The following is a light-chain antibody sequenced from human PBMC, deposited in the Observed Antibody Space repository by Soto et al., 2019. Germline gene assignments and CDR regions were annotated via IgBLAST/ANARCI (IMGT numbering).Light chain of an antibody. CDR1: SSDVGAYDY. CDR3: SSFAGSNNFPCV. CDR2: EIN. Sequence: QSVLTQPPSASGSPGQSVTISCTGTSSDVGAYDYVSWYQQHPGKAPKLMIYEINKRPSGVPDRFSGSKSGNTASLTVSGLQAEDEADYYCSSFAGSNNFPCVFGTGTKV. V-gene: IGLV2-8*01. J-gene: IGLJ1*01.